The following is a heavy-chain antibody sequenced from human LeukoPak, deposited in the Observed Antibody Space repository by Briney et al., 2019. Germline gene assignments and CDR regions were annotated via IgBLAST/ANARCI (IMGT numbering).Heavy chain of an antibody. D-gene: IGHD1-1*01. CDR3: ARYSAVQPDY. CDR1: GGSISSGGYY. V-gene: IGHV4-31*03. Sequence: SQTLSLTCTVSGGSISSGGYYWSWIRQHPGKGLEWIGYIYYSGSTYYNPSLKSRVTISVDTSKNQFSLKLSSVTAADTAVYYCARYSAVQPDYWGQGTLVTVSS. J-gene: IGHJ4*02. CDR2: IYYSGST.